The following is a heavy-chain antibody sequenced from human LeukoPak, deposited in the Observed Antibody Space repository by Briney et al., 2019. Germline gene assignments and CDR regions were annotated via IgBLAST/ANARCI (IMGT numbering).Heavy chain of an antibody. Sequence: SETLSLTCAVYGGSFSGYYWSWIRQPPGKGLEWIGEINHSGSTNYNPSLKSRVTISVDTSKNQFSLKLSSVTAADTAVYYCARAVRGAFFWGKGTTVTISS. J-gene: IGHJ6*04. D-gene: IGHD3-10*01. CDR2: INHSGST. CDR3: ARAVRGAFF. V-gene: IGHV4-34*01. CDR1: GGSFSGYY.